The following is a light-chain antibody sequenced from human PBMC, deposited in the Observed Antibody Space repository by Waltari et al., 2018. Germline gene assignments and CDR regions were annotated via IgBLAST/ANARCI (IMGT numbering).Light chain of an antibody. CDR1: QSVSSSY. CDR2: GAS. Sequence: ELVLTQSPGTLSLSPGERATLPCRASQSVSSSYLAWYQQKPGQAPRLLIYGASSRATGIPDRFSGSGSGTDFTLTISRLEPEDFAVYYCQQYGSSPPRFTFGPGTKVDIK. V-gene: IGKV3-20*01. J-gene: IGKJ3*01. CDR3: QQYGSSPPRFT.